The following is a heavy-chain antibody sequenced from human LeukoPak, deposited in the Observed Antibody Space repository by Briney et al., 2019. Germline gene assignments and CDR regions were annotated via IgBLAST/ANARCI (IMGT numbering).Heavy chain of an antibody. Sequence: GGSLRLSCAASGFTFINYAMTWVRQAPGKGLEWVSAISGSGDSTFNADSVKGRFTISRDNSKNTLYVQVNSLGTEDTAAYYCAKGSYYDSSGSFYFDYWGQGTLVTVSS. CDR3: AKGSYYDSSGSFYFDY. CDR1: GFTFINYA. D-gene: IGHD3-22*01. CDR2: ISGSGDST. V-gene: IGHV3-23*01. J-gene: IGHJ4*02.